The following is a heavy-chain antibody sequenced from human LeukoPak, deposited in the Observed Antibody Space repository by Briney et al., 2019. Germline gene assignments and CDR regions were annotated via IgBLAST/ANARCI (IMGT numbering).Heavy chain of an antibody. CDR3: ARDLFSPPYYYDSSGIQRGYYFDY. V-gene: IGHV4-4*07. J-gene: IGHJ4*02. CDR2: IYTSGST. D-gene: IGHD3-22*01. Sequence: SETLSLTCTVSGGSISSYYWSWIRQPAGKGLEWIGRIYTSGSTNYNPPLKSRVTMSVDTSKNQFSLKLSSVTAADTAVYYCARDLFSPPYYYDSSGIQRGYYFDYWGQGTLVTVSS. CDR1: GGSISSYY.